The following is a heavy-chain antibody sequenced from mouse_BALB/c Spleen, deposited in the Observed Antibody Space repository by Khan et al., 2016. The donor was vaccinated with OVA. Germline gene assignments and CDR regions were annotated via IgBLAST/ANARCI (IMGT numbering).Heavy chain of an antibody. Sequence: DQLQQSGPELVKPGASVKISCKASGYSFTGYFMNWVMQSHGKSLEWIGRINPHIGETFYNQKFKGKATLTVDESSSTVYMELRSLASEDSAVYYCARKNGSDFDYWGQGTTLTVSS. D-gene: IGHD1-1*01. CDR3: ARKNGSDFDY. CDR2: INPHIGET. J-gene: IGHJ2*01. V-gene: IGHV1-20*02. CDR1: GYSFTGYF.